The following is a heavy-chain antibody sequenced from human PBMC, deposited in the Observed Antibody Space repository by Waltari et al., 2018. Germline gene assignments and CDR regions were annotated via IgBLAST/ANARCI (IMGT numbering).Heavy chain of an antibody. D-gene: IGHD3-3*01. J-gene: IGHJ5*02. V-gene: IGHV4-39*07. CDR2: IYYAGRT. Sequence: QLQLQESGPGLLKPSETLSLTCTVSGGSISGSSFYWAWIRQPPGKGLEWIGNIYYAGRTYLTPSLGRRATMAVATYKSLFSRNLRSVTAADTALYYCAGQVGPAVTGYDFWSGYYTSNWFDPWGQGTLVTVSS. CDR1: GGSISGSSFY. CDR3: AGQVGPAVTGYDFWSGYYTSNWFDP.